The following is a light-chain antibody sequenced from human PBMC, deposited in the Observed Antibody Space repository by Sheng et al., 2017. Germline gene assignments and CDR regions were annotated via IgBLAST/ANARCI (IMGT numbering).Light chain of an antibody. J-gene: IGLJ2*01. Sequence: SYELTQPSSVSVSPGQTARITCSGYVLERNYVRWFQQRPGQAPAVVIYKDTERPSGIPERFSGSSSGATVALTITGVQAEDEADYYCYCAPDYNVWIFGGGTRLTVL. CDR3: YCAPDYNVWI. V-gene: IGLV3-27*01. CDR2: KDT. CDR1: VLERNY.